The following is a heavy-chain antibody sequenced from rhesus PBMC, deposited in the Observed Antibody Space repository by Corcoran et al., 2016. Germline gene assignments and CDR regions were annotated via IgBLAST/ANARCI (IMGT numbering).Heavy chain of an antibody. CDR1: GYSFTSYW. V-gene: IGHV5-2*01. J-gene: IGHJ4*01. Sequence: EVQLVQSGAEVKRPGESLKISCNTSGYSFTSYWISLVRQMPGKGLEWMGAIDPSDSDTRYSPSFQGQVTISADKSINTAYLQWSSLKASNSATYYCAKELIAAAGIEYWGQGVLVTVSS. D-gene: IGHD6-25*01. CDR2: IDPSDSDT. CDR3: AKELIAAAGIEY.